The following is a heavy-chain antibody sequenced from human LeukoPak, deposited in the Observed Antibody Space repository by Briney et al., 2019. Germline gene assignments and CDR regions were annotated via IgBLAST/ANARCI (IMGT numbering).Heavy chain of an antibody. CDR1: GGTFSSYA. V-gene: IGHV1-69*04. CDR3: ARDPHYGDPYYFVY. D-gene: IGHD4-17*01. J-gene: IGHJ4*02. CDR2: IIPILGIA. Sequence: ASVKVSCKASGGTFSSYAISWVRQAPGQGLEWMGRIIPILGIANYAQKFQGRVTITADKSTSTAYMELSSLRSEDTAVYYWARDPHYGDPYYFVYWGQGTLVTVSS.